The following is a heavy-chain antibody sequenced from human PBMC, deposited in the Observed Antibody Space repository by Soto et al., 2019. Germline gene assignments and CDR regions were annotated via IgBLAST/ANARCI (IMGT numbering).Heavy chain of an antibody. CDR3: ARLEGLATISYYFDF. J-gene: IGHJ4*02. D-gene: IGHD3-9*01. V-gene: IGHV4-39*01. CDR2: IYYRGNA. Sequence: PSETLSLTCTVSGVSIGSGGYFWSWVRQHPGKGLEWIGSIYYRGNAYYNPSLQTRVTISLDKSKSQFSLKLNSVTAADSAVYFCARLEGLATISYYFDFWGPGALVTVSS. CDR1: GVSIGSGGYF.